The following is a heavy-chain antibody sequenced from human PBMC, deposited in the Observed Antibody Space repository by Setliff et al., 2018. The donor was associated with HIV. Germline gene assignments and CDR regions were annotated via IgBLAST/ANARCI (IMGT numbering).Heavy chain of an antibody. D-gene: IGHD1-26*01. CDR2: ISAYTGHT. J-gene: IGHJ5*02. CDR3: ARARLQGIVTAVGPRDNCLDP. V-gene: IGHV1-18*01. Sequence: ASVKVSCKASGYSFINYGISWVRQTPGQGPEWMGWISAYTGHTDYAPRLLGRVTMTTDTSTSTAYMELRSLTSDDTAVYYCARARLQGIVTAVGPRDNCLDPWGQGTRVTVSS. CDR1: GYSFINYG.